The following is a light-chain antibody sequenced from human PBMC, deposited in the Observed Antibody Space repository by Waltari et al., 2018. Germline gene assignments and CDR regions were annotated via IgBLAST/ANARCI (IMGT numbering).Light chain of an antibody. J-gene: IGLJ1*01. V-gene: IGLV2-14*01. CDR3: SSYTSSSTYV. CDR2: DVS. CDR1: SSSGGGYNY. Sequence: QSALTQPASVSGSPGQSITLCCPGTSSSGGGYNYVSWYHQHPGKAPNLMIYDVSKRPSGVSNRFSGSKSGNTASLTISGLQAEDEADYYCSSYTSSSTYVFGTGTKVTVL.